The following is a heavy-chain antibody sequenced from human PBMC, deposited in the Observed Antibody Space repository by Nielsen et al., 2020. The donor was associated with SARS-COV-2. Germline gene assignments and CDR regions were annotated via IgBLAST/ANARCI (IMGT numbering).Heavy chain of an antibody. V-gene: IGHV1-18*01. CDR2: ISTYNGNT. J-gene: IGHJ6*02. D-gene: IGHD3-10*01. Sequence: ASVKVSCKASGYSFTSYDITWVRQAPGQGLEWMGWISTYNGNTNYAQKFQGRVTMTKGTSPSTAYMELRSLRSDDTAVYYCARVSSGSRQSGGYYYYHMDVWGQGTTVTVS. CDR1: GYSFTSYD. CDR3: ARVSSGSRQSGGYYYYHMDV.